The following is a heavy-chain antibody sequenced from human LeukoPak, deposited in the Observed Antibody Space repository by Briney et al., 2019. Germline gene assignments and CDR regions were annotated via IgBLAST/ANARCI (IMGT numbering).Heavy chain of an antibody. CDR2: ISGSGGST. J-gene: IGHJ3*02. Sequence: GGSLRLSCAASGFTFSSYSMNWVRQAPGKGLEWVSDISGSGGSTYYADSVKGRFTISRDNSKNTLYLQMNSLRAEDTAVYYCANTAMVSDTISRDAFDIWGQGTMVTVSS. CDR1: GFTFSSYS. V-gene: IGHV3-23*01. CDR3: ANTAMVSDTISRDAFDI. D-gene: IGHD5-18*01.